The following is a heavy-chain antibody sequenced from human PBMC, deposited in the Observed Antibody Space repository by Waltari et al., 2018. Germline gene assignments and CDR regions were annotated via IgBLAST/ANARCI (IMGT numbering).Heavy chain of an antibody. CDR2: INPNRGGT. CDR1: GYTFTVYY. Sequence: QVQLVQSGAEVKKPGASVKVSCKASGYTFTVYYIHWVRQAPGQGLGWMGRINPNRGGTNYAQKFHGRVTMTRDTSISTAYMELSRLRSDDTAMYYCARTPLGYCSGGSCYPFDYWGQGTLVTVSS. J-gene: IGHJ4*02. V-gene: IGHV1-2*06. D-gene: IGHD2-15*01. CDR3: ARTPLGYCSGGSCYPFDY.